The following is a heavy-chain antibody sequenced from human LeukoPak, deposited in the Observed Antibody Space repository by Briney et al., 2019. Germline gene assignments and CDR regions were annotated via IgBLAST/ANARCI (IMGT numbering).Heavy chain of an antibody. CDR3: AREWYPDY. D-gene: IGHD2-15*01. J-gene: IGHJ4*02. CDR1: GTSINRGTHY. V-gene: IGHV4-61*01. CDR2: IYYSGST. Sequence: SETLSLTCSVSGTSINRGTHYWSWIRQPPGKGLEWIGYIYYSGSTNYNPSLKSRVTISVDTSKNQFSLKLSSVTAADTAVYYCAREWYPDYWGQGTLVTVSS.